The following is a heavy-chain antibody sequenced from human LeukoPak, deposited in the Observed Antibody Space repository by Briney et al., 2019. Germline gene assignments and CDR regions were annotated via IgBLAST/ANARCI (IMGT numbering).Heavy chain of an antibody. CDR2: ISSSSSYI. CDR3: ARVGYYYGSGFDY. D-gene: IGHD3-10*01. CDR1: GFTFSSYS. Sequence: GGSLRLSCAASGFTFSSYSMNWVRQAPGKGLEWVSSISSSSSYIYYADSVKGQFTISRDNAKNSLYLQMNSLRAEDTAVYYCARVGYYYGSGFDYWGQGTLVTVSS. J-gene: IGHJ4*02. V-gene: IGHV3-21*01.